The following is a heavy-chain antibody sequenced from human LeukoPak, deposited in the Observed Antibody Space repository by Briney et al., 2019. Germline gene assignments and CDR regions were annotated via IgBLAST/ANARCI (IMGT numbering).Heavy chain of an antibody. CDR1: GGSISSYY. CDR3: ARGVDWLLIDY. D-gene: IGHD3-9*01. Sequence: PSETLSLTCTVSGGSISSYYWSWIRQPPGKGLEWIGYIYYSGSTNYNPSLKSRVTISVDTSKNQFSLKLSSVTAADTAVYYCARGVDWLLIDYWGQGTLVTVSS. CDR2: IYYSGST. J-gene: IGHJ4*02. V-gene: IGHV4-59*01.